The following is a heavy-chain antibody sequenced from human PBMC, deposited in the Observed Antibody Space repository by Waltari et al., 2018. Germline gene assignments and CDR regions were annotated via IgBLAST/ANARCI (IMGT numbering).Heavy chain of an antibody. V-gene: IGHV1-46*01. CDR2: INPSGGST. CDR1: GYTFTSYY. D-gene: IGHD3-3*01. CDR3: ATDRNYDRWFDP. J-gene: IGHJ5*02. Sequence: QVQLVQSGAEVKKPGASVKVSCKASGYTFTSYYMHWVRQAPGQGLEWMGIINPSGGSTSYAQKFQGRVTITADTSTDTAYMELSSLRSEDTAVYYCATDRNYDRWFDPWGQGTLVTVSS.